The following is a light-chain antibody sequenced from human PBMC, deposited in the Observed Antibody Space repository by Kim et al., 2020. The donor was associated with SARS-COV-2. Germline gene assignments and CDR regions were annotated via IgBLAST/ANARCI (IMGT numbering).Light chain of an antibody. J-gene: IGKJ1*01. CDR2: AAS. CDR3: EKCDSAPWT. CDR1: QDISNY. Sequence: DIQMTQSPSSLSASVGDRVTITCRASQDISNYLAWFQLKPGEAPKLLISAASALQPGVPSRFSGSGSGTDFTLTVTSLQPEDVATYYSEKCDSAPWTFCQGTKMDI. V-gene: IGKV1-27*01.